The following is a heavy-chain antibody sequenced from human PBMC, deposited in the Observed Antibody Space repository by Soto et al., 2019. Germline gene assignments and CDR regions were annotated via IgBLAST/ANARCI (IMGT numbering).Heavy chain of an antibody. CDR1: GGSFINYY. Sequence: PSETLSLTCTVSGGSFINYYWNWIRQPPGKGLEWIGYIFYTGSTSYNPSLKSRVTISVDTSKNHFSLRLSSVTAADTAVYYCASEAKDGYNSGGLDVWGRGTLVTVSA. J-gene: IGHJ4*02. CDR2: IFYTGST. D-gene: IGHD6-19*01. V-gene: IGHV4-59*01. CDR3: ASEAKDGYNSGGLDV.